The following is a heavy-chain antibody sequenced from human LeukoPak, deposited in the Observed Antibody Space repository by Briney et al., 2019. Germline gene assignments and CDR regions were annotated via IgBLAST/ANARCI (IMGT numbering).Heavy chain of an antibody. D-gene: IGHD3-9*01. CDR3: ASVDWLFPNNDY. CDR1: GYTFTSYG. CDR2: ISAYNGNT. J-gene: IGHJ4*02. Sequence: ASVKVSCKASGYTFTSYGISWVRQAPGQGLEWMGWISAYNGNTNYAQKLQGRVTMTTDTSTSTAYMELRSLRSDDTAVYYCASVDWLFPNNDYWGQGTLVTVSS. V-gene: IGHV1-18*01.